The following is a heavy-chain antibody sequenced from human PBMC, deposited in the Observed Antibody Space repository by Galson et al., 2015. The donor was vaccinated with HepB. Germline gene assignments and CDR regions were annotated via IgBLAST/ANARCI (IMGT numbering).Heavy chain of an antibody. CDR1: GYSFTNYW. V-gene: IGHV5-51*04. CDR3: ARHQGLAAATSDY. J-gene: IGHJ4*02. CDR2: VYPDDSDT. Sequence: QSGAEVKEPGESLKISCEGSGYSFTNYWIGWVRQMPGKGLEWMGIVYPDDSDTRYSPSFRGQVTISVDKPISTAYLQWSSLKASDTAMYYCARHQGLAAATSDYWGQGTLVTVSS. D-gene: IGHD6-25*01.